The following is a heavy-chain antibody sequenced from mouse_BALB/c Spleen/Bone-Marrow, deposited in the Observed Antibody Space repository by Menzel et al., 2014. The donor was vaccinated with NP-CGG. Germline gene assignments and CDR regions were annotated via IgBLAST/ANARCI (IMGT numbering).Heavy chain of an antibody. CDR2: INPSNGGT. V-gene: IGHV1S81*02. CDR1: GYTFTSYY. Sequence: QLQQSGAELVKPGASVKLSCKASGYTFTSYYMCWVKQRPGQGLEWIGEINPSNGGTNFNEKFKSKATLTVDKSSSTAYMSLSSLTSEDSAVYYCTRSRRAMDHWGQGTSVTVSS. J-gene: IGHJ4*01. CDR3: TRSRRAMDH. D-gene: IGHD2-12*01.